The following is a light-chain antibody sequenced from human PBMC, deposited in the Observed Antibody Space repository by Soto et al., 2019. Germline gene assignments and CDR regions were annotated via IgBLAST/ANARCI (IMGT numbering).Light chain of an antibody. Sequence: IQMTHSPSSLSASVRDRVTITCRASHNTRGYLNWYQQKPGKAPKLLIYAASNLQSGIPSRFSGSGSETDFSLTISSLQPEDFATYYCQQSYSTPWTFGQGTKVDIK. CDR2: AAS. J-gene: IGKJ1*01. V-gene: IGKV1-39*01. CDR3: QQSYSTPWT. CDR1: HNTRGY.